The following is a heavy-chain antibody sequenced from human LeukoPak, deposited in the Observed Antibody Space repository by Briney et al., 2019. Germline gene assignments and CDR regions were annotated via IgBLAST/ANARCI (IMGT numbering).Heavy chain of an antibody. V-gene: IGHV1-8*02. Sequence: ASVKVSCKASGYSFTSNVINWVRQATGQGLEWMGWMNPNSGNTGYAQKFQGRVTMTRNTSISTAYMELSSLRSEDTAVYYCARGRGRGYYYGSGIKVVDYWGQGTLVTVSS. J-gene: IGHJ4*02. CDR2: MNPNSGNT. CDR1: GYSFTSNV. CDR3: ARGRGRGYYYGSGIKVVDY. D-gene: IGHD3-10*01.